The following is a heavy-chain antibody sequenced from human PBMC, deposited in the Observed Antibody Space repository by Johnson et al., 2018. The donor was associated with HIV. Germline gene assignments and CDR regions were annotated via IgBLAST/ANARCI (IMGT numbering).Heavy chain of an antibody. CDR2: IWYDGSNK. D-gene: IGHD1-26*01. CDR3: AGGSYNDAFDI. Sequence: HVQLVESGGGVVQPGRSLRLSCAASGFTFSSYGMHWVRQAPGKGLEWVAVIWYDGSNKYYADSVKGRFTISRDNSKNTLYLQMNSLRAEDTAVYYCAGGSYNDAFDIWGQGTMVTVSS. CDR1: GFTFSSYG. V-gene: IGHV3-33*01. J-gene: IGHJ3*02.